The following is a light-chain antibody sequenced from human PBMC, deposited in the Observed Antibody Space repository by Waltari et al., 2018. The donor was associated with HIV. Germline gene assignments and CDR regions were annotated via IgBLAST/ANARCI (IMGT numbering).Light chain of an antibody. CDR3: CSYAGITTWV. J-gene: IGLJ3*02. Sequence: QSALTQPASVSGSPGQSITISCTGTSNDLGRYDLVSWYQHQPGRAPKLIIYDVTKWPSGVSHRFSGSMSGATASLTISGLQAEDEADYYCCSYAGITTWVFGGGTKVTVL. CDR2: DVT. V-gene: IGLV2-23*02. CDR1: SNDLGRYDL.